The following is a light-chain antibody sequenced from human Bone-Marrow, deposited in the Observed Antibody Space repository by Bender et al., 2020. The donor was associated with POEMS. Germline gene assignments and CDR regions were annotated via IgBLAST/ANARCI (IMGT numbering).Light chain of an antibody. CDR2: GYN. V-gene: IGLV1-40*01. Sequence: QSVLTPPPSVSGAPGQRVTISCTGSSSNTGSGYDINWYQHLPGTAPKLLIYGYNNRPSGVPDRFSGSKSGTSASLTITGLQAEDEADYYCQSYDTSLNWVFGGGTKLTVL. CDR1: SSNTGSGYD. CDR3: QSYDTSLNWV. J-gene: IGLJ3*02.